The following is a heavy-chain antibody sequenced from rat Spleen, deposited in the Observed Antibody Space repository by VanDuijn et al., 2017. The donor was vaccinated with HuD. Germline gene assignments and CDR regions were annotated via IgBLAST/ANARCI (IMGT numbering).Heavy chain of an antibody. D-gene: IGHD1-2*01. CDR2: IWNTGGT. J-gene: IGHJ1*01. CDR3: ARDNHSSYIYGYGYWYFDF. V-gene: IGHV2-41*01. CDR1: GSSLTSYH. Sequence: QVQLKESGPGLVQPSQTLSLTCTVSGSSLTSYHVSWIRQTPGKDLEWMGVIWNTGGTQYNSALKSRLSISKDTSKSQVFLKMNSLQTEDTATYYCARDNHSSYIYGYGYWYFDFWGPGTMVTVSS.